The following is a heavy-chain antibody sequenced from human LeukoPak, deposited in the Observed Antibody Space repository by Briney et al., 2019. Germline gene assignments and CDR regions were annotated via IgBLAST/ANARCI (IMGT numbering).Heavy chain of an antibody. V-gene: IGHV1-69*04. CDR1: GGIFSSYT. J-gene: IGHJ4*02. Sequence: ASVKVSCKASGGIFSSYTISWVRQAPGQGLEWMGRIIPLLGIANYAQKFQGRVTIIADKSTSTAYMELSSLRSEDTAVYYCARDYAGSAYADGDYWGQGTLVTVSS. CDR3: ARDYAGSAYADGDY. D-gene: IGHD5-12*01. CDR2: IIPLLGIA.